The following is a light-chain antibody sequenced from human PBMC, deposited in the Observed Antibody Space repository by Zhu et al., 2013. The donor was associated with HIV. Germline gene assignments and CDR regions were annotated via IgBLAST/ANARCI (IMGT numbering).Light chain of an antibody. CDR1: TGAITISHF. CDR3: LVSYNNARPGI. J-gene: IGLJ2*01. Sequence: QAVVTQEPSLTVSPGGTVTLTCGSNTGAITISHFPYWFQQKPGQAPRTLISDTTNRHSWTPARFSGSLLGGEGCPDPFRVAQPEDEADYYCLVSYNNARPGIFGGGTRLTVL. V-gene: IGLV7-46*01. CDR2: DTT.